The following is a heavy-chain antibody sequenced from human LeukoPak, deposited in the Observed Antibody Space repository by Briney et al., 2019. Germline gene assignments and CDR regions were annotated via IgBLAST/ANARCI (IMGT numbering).Heavy chain of an antibody. J-gene: IGHJ4*02. Sequence: SVKVSCKASGYTFTSYGISWVRQAPGQGLEWMGGIIPIFGTANYAQKFQGRVTITADESTSTAYMELSSLRSEDTAVYYCARQHLNDYNYFDYWGQGTLVTVSS. CDR3: ARQHLNDYNYFDY. D-gene: IGHD5-24*01. CDR2: IIPIFGTA. CDR1: GYTFTSYG. V-gene: IGHV1-69*13.